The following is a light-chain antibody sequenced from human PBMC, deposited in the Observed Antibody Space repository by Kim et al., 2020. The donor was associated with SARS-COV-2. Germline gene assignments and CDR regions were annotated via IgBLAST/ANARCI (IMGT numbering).Light chain of an antibody. Sequence: RAPINCKSSQSVLYSSNNKSYLAWYQQKPGQPPKLLIYWASTRESGVPDRFSGSGSGTDFTLTISSLQAEDVAVYYCQQYYSTPLTFGGGTKLEIK. CDR2: WAS. CDR1: QSVLYSSNNKSY. CDR3: QQYYSTPLT. J-gene: IGKJ4*01. V-gene: IGKV4-1*01.